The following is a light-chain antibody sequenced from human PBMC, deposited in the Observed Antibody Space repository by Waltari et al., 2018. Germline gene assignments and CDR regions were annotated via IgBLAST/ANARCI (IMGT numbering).Light chain of an antibody. CDR1: NSNMESNS. V-gene: IGLV1-44*01. J-gene: IGLJ2*01. Sequence: QSVLTQPPSASGTPGHRVTVSCSEINSNMESNSVSWYQQLPGTAPKLLIYSSDKRPSGVPDRFSGSMSGTSASLAISGLQSDDEADYYCAAWDDSLNGVVFGGGTKLTVL. CDR3: AAWDDSLNGVV. CDR2: SSD.